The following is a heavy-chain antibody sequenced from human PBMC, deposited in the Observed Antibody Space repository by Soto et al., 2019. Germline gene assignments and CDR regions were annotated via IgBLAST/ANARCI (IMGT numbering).Heavy chain of an antibody. Sequence: GASVKVSCKASGYTFTSYDINWVRQATGQGLEWMGWMNPNSGNTGYAQKFQGRVTMTRNTSKSTAYMELSSLRSEDTAVYYCARDCSSTSCSTPYGMDVWGQGTTVTVSS. CDR2: MNPNSGNT. CDR1: GYTFTSYD. V-gene: IGHV1-8*01. D-gene: IGHD2-2*01. CDR3: ARDCSSTSCSTPYGMDV. J-gene: IGHJ6*02.